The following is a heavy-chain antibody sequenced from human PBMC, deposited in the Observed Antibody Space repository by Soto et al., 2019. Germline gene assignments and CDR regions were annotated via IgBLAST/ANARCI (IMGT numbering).Heavy chain of an antibody. CDR1: GFTFSDSA. D-gene: IGHD4-17*01. V-gene: IGHV3-73*01. CDR3: ARPNDSGDYDWYFDL. J-gene: IGHJ2*01. Sequence: GGSLRLSCAASGFTFSDSALHWVRQGSGKGLEWVGRIRTKVNDYATIYTASVKGRFTISRDDSANRAFLQMDSLKTEDTAIYYCARPNDSGDYDWYFDLWGSGTLVTVSS. CDR2: IRTKVNDYAT.